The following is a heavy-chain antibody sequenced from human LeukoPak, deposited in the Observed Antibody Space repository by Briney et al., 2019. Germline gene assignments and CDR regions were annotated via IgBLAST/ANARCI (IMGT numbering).Heavy chain of an antibody. CDR3: AKAGCFGELLPLDY. CDR2: IWYDGSNK. J-gene: IGHJ4*02. Sequence: AGRSLRLSCAASGFTFSSYGMHWVRQAPGKWLEGVAVIWYDGSNKYYADSVKGRFTISRDNSKNKLYLQMNSLRAAETAVYYCAKAGCFGELLPLDYWGQGTLVTVSS. D-gene: IGHD3-10*01. CDR1: GFTFSSYG. V-gene: IGHV3-33*06.